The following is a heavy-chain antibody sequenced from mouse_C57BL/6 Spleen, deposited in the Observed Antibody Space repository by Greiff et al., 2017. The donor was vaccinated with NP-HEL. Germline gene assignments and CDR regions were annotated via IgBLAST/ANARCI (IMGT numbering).Heavy chain of an antibody. J-gene: IGHJ2*01. CDR2: IDPSDSET. CDR3: ARRGYGSSYVDY. Sequence: QVQLQQPGAELVRPGSSVKLSCKASGYTFTSYWMHWVKQRPIQGLEWIGNIDPSDSETHYNQKFKDKATLTVDKSSSTAYMQLSSLTSEDSAVYYCARRGYGSSYVDYWGQGTTLTVSS. V-gene: IGHV1-52*01. CDR1: GYTFTSYW. D-gene: IGHD1-1*01.